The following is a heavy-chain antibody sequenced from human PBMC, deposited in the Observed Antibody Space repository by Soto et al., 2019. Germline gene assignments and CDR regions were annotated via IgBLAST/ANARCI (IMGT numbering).Heavy chain of an antibody. J-gene: IGHJ4*02. CDR3: ARDRKSGGDYYGSGRLGGY. Sequence: QVQLVQSGAEVKMPGASVRVSCKASGYTFTTYSMHWVRQAPGQRLEWMGRIHAGSGSTKYSQKFLGRVTMTTDTSTSTAYMELRSLRSDDTAVYYCARDRKSGGDYYGSGRLGGYWGQGTLVTVSS. V-gene: IGHV1-3*01. CDR2: IHAGSGST. D-gene: IGHD3-10*01. CDR1: GYTFTTYS.